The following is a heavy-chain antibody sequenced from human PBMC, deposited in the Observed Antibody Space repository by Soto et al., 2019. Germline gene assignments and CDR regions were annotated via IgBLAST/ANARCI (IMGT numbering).Heavy chain of an antibody. CDR2: IKSKTDGGTV. Sequence: GGSLRLSWAVSGGTLTNVSLNWVRQAPGKGPEWVGRIKSKTDGGTVEYAAPVKDRFTISRDDSENTLYLQMNSLKSEDTAVYYCSHGYYQYFESWGQGT. CDR3: SHGYYQYFES. V-gene: IGHV3-15*07. CDR1: GGTLTNVS. D-gene: IGHD5-18*01. J-gene: IGHJ4*02.